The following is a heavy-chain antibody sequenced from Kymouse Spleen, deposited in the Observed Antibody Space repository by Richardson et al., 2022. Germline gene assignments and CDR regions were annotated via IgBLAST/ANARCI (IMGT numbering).Heavy chain of an antibody. CDR2: IYYSGST. J-gene: IGHJ4*02. D-gene: IGHD3-9*01. CDR1: GGSISSSSYY. CDR3: AREDLLRYFDWFPGGY. V-gene: IGHV4-39*01. Sequence: QLQLQESGPGLVKPSETLSLTCTVSGGSISSSSYYWGWIRQPPGKGLEWIGSIYYSGSTYYNPSLKSRVTISVDTSKNQFSLKLSSVTAADTAVYYCAREDLLRYFDWFPGGYWGQGTLVTVSS.